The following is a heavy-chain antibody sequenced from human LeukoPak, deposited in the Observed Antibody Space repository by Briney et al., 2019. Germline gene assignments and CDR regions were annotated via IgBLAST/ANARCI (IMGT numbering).Heavy chain of an antibody. CDR3: ARAKAGRGADPYYFDY. CDR1: GYTFTSYG. D-gene: IGHD3-10*01. CDR2: ISAYNGNT. V-gene: IGHV1-18*01. J-gene: IGHJ4*02. Sequence: GASVKVSCKASGYTFTSYGISWVRQGPGQGLEWMGWISAYNGNTNYAQKLQGRVTMTTDTSTSTAYMELRSLRSDDTAVYYCARAKAGRGADPYYFDYWGQGTLVTVSS.